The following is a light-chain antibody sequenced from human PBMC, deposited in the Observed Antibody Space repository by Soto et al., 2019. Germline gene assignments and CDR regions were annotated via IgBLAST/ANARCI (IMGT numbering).Light chain of an antibody. V-gene: IGLV2-14*01. Sequence: QSALTQPASVSGSPGQSISISCTGTSNDIGVYNYVSWYQQYPGKAPKLMIYEVNNRLSGVSNRFSGSKSGNTASLTISGLQAEDEADYYCSSYTSSSTLPYVFGTGTKVTVL. CDR3: SSYTSSSTLPYV. J-gene: IGLJ1*01. CDR1: SNDIGVYNY. CDR2: EVN.